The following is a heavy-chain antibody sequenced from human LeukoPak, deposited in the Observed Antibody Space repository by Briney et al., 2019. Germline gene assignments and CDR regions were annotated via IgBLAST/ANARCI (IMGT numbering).Heavy chain of an antibody. CDR3: ARGGWGTYIGITTSLRSAHFDY. J-gene: IGHJ4*02. CDR2: IYYSGNT. CDR1: GVSISSSNSY. Sequence: SETLSLTCTVSGVSISSSNSYWGWTRQPPGKGLEWIGSIYYSGNTYYNASLKSQVSISIDTSKNQFSLKLSSVTAADTAVYYCARGGWGTYIGITTSLRSAHFDYWGQGTLVTVSS. D-gene: IGHD3-3*01. V-gene: IGHV4-39*01.